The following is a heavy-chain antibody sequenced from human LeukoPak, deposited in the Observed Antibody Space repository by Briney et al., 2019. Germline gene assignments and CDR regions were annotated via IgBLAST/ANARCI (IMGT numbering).Heavy chain of an antibody. V-gene: IGHV1-18*01. D-gene: IGHD5-18*01. Sequence: ASVKVSCKASGYTFTAYGISWVRQAPGQGLEWMGWISAYNGNANYAQKLQGRVTMTTDTSTSTAYMELRSLRSDDTAVYYCATWIQLWSDYWGQGTLVTVSS. J-gene: IGHJ4*02. CDR2: ISAYNGNA. CDR1: GYTFTAYG. CDR3: ATWIQLWSDY.